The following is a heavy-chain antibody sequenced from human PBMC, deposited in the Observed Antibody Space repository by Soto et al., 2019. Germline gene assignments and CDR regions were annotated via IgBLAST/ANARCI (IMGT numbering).Heavy chain of an antibody. D-gene: IGHD3-3*01. CDR2: ISGSGGST. CDR1: GFTFSSYA. J-gene: IGHJ6*03. Sequence: PGGSLRLSCAASGFTFSSYAMSWVRQAPGKGLEWVSAISGSGGSTYSADSVKGRFTISRDSSKNTLYLQMNSLRAEDTAVYYCAKGAIFGVVMGYYYMDVWGKGTTVTVSS. V-gene: IGHV3-23*01. CDR3: AKGAIFGVVMGYYYMDV.